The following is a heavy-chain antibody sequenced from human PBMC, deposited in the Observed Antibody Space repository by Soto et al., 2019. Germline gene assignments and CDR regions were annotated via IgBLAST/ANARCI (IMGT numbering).Heavy chain of an antibody. Sequence: QPGGSLRLSCTGSGFTFGDYAMSWVRRAPGKGLEWVGFIRSKAYGGTTEWAASVRGRFTFSRDDSKRIAYRQMNSLKTEDTGVYWCTRGTRLYGMDVWGQGTTVTVSS. D-gene: IGHD6-6*01. CDR2: IRSKAYGGTT. CDR1: GFTFGDYA. CDR3: TRGTRLYGMDV. V-gene: IGHV3-49*04. J-gene: IGHJ6*02.